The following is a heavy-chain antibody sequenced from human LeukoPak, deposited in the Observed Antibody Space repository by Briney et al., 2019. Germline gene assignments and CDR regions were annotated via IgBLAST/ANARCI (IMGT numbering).Heavy chain of an antibody. CDR3: AKDRIVISFGDVSKH. Sequence: GGSLRLSCAASGFTFSNAWMSWVRQAPGKGLEWVALISHDESNKHYADSVKGRFTISRDNSKNTLYLQMNSLRVEDTAIYYCAKDRIVISFGDVSKHWGQGTLVTVSS. D-gene: IGHD3-10*01. J-gene: IGHJ1*01. V-gene: IGHV3-30*18. CDR2: ISHDESNK. CDR1: GFTFSNAW.